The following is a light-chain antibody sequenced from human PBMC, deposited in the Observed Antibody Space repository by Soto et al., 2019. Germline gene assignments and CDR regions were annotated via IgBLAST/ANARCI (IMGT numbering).Light chain of an antibody. CDR3: QQRSNWPRGIP. CDR2: GAS. CDR1: QSVSSSY. J-gene: IGKJ5*01. V-gene: IGKV3D-20*02. Sequence: EIVLTQSPGTLSLSPGERATLSCRASQSVSSSYLAWYQQKPGQAPRLLIYGASNRATGIPDRFGGSGSGTDFTLTISSLEPEDFAVYYCQQRSNWPRGIPFGQGTRLEIK.